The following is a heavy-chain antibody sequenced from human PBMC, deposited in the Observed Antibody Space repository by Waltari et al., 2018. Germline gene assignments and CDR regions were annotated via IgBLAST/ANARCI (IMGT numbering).Heavy chain of an antibody. V-gene: IGHV4-31*03. D-gene: IGHD6-6*01. J-gene: IGHJ4*02. CDR1: GVSIRSGGYS. CDR3: ARYSSSKSFDY. CDR2: IYDSGTT. Sequence: QVQLQESGPGLVKPSLTLSLTCTVSGVSIRSGGYSWSWTRQHPGTGLEWIGYIYDSGTTYYNPSFKSRVIISLDTSKNQFSLKLSSVTAPDTAVYYCARYSSSKSFDYWGQGTLVTVSS.